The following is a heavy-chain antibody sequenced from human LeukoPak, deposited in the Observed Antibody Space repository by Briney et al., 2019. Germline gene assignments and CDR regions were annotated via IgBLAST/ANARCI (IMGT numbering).Heavy chain of an antibody. CDR1: GGSISSSSYY. CDR2: VYYSGST. D-gene: IGHD2-15*01. Sequence: SETLSLTCTVSGGSISSSSYYWGWIRQPPGKGLEWIGSVYYSGSTYYNPSLKSRVTISVDTSKNQFSLKLSSVTAADTAVYYCARVDYSHYFDYWGQGTLVTVSS. J-gene: IGHJ4*02. CDR3: ARVDYSHYFDY. V-gene: IGHV4-39*07.